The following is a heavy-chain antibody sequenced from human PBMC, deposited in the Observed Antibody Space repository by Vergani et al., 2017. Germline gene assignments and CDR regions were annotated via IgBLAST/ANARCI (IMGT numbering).Heavy chain of an antibody. CDR2: MNPNSGNT. CDR3: ARGMFDRSGWLRY. Sequence: QVQLVQSGAEVKKPGASVKVSCKASGYTFTGYYMHWVRQAPGQGLEWMGWMNPNSGNTGYAQKFQGRVTMTRNTAISTAYMELSSLRSEDTAVYYCARGMFDRSGWLRYWGQGTLVTVSS. D-gene: IGHD6-19*01. CDR1: GYTFTGYY. J-gene: IGHJ4*02. V-gene: IGHV1-8*02.